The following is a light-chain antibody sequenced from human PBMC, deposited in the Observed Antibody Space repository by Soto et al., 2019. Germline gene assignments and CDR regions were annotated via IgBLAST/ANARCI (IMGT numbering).Light chain of an antibody. J-gene: IGKJ5*01. Sequence: VLSQSPVTLSLSPGERATLSCRASQSFRGLLAWYRQKPGQAPRLLIYDAYNRATGIPPRFSGSGSGTDFTLTISSLEPEDSAVYYCQQRHIWPITFGQGTRLEIK. CDR3: QQRHIWPIT. CDR1: QSFRGL. V-gene: IGKV3-11*01. CDR2: DAY.